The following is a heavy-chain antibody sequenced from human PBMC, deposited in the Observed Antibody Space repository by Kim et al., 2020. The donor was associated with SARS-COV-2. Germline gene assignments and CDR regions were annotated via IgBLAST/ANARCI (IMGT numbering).Heavy chain of an antibody. Sequence: SQTLSLTCVISGDSVPSNSAAWNWIRQSPSRGLEWLGRTYYRSKWYSDYAVPMRGRITITADTSKNQFSLQLNSVTAEDTAVYYCARDGSITMIRGVDPFDPWGQGTLVTVAS. CDR3: ARDGSITMIRGVDPFDP. CDR2: TYYRSKWYS. D-gene: IGHD3-10*01. V-gene: IGHV6-1*01. J-gene: IGHJ5*02. CDR1: GDSVPSNSAA.